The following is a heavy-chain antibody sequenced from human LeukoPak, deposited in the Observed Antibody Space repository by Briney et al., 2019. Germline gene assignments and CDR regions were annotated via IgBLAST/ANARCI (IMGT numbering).Heavy chain of an antibody. CDR2: ISGSGGST. D-gene: IGHD6-13*01. J-gene: IGHJ4*02. V-gene: IGHV3-23*01. Sequence: GGSLRLSCAASGFTFSSYAMSWVRQAPGKGLEWVSAISGSGGSTYYADSVKGRFTISRDNSKSMLYLQMNVLRAEDTAIYYCSKSPFDSSWYPGYWGQGTLVAVSA. CDR1: GFTFSSYA. CDR3: SKSPFDSSWYPGY.